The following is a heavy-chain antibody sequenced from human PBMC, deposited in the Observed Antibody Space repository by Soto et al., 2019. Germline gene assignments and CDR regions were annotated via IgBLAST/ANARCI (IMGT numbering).Heavy chain of an antibody. V-gene: IGHV5-10-1*01. J-gene: IGHJ6*02. D-gene: IGHD3-16*01. Sequence: PGESLKISCKGSGYSFTSYWISWVRQMPGKGLEWMGRIDPSDSYTNYSPSFQGHVTISADKSISTAYLQWSSLKASDTAMYYCAGRRMGDATSYYYYGMDVWGQGTTVTVSS. CDR3: AGRRMGDATSYYYYGMDV. CDR1: GYSFTSYW. CDR2: IDPSDSYT.